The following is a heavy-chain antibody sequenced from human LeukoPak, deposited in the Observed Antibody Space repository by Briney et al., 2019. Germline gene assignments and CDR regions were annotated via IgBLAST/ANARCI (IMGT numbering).Heavy chain of an antibody. J-gene: IGHJ3*02. CDR2: IYPRDSDT. CDR3: ARHVTTASAARGFDI. CDR1: GYSFTSYW. Sequence: GEPLKISCTGSGYSFTSYWVAWVRPMPGKGLEWMGIIYPRDSDTRYSPSFQGQVTISADKSINTAYLQWSGLKASDTAVYYCARHVTTASAARGFDIWGQGTMVTVSS. V-gene: IGHV5-51*01. D-gene: IGHD1-14*01.